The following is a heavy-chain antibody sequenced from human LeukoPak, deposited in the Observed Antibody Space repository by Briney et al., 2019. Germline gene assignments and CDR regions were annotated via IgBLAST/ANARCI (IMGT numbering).Heavy chain of an antibody. CDR1: GYTFTGYY. V-gene: IGHV1-2*02. D-gene: IGHD2-2*02. J-gene: IGHJ6*03. CDR3: ARDIPTVRAYMDV. CDR2: INPNSGGT. Sequence: GASVKVSCKASGYTFTGYYMNWVRQAPGQGLEWMGWINPNSGGTNYAQKFQGRVTMTRDTSISTAYMELSRLRSDDTAVYYCARDIPTVRAYMDVWGKGTTVTVSS.